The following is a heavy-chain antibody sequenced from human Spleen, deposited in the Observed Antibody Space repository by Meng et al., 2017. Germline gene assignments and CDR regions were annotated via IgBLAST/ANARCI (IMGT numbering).Heavy chain of an antibody. Sequence: VQVGQSWAEVKKPGASGKVSCKASGYTFTGYYMHWVRQAPGQGLEWMGWINPNSGGTNYAQKFQGRVTMTRDTSISTAYMELSRLRSDDTAVYYCARATLITMVRGVIIRNWFDPWGQGTLVTVSS. D-gene: IGHD3-10*01. J-gene: IGHJ5*02. V-gene: IGHV1-2*02. CDR3: ARATLITMVRGVIIRNWFDP. CDR2: INPNSGGT. CDR1: GYTFTGYY.